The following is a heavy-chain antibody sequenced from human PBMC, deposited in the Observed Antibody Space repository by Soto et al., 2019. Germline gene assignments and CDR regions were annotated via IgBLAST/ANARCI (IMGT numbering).Heavy chain of an antibody. CDR3: AKGGYCTDGSCYTEFAP. Sequence: QLVESGGGLVQPGRSLRLSCTASGFTFDDYPMHWVRQRPGQGLEWVSGITWNSAKVGYADSVRGRFTISRDNAKNSLFVQMDNLRPEDTAFYFCAKGGYCTDGSCYTEFAPRGQGTLVTVSS. J-gene: IGHJ5*02. CDR1: GFTFDDYP. D-gene: IGHD2-15*01. CDR2: ITWNSAKV. V-gene: IGHV3-9*01.